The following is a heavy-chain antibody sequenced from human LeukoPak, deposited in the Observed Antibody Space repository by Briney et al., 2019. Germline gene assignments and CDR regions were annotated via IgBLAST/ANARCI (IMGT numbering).Heavy chain of an antibody. V-gene: IGHV3-33*01. CDR3: ARGGIAAAGTEPSDCYGMDV. CDR1: GFTFSSYG. CDR2: IWYDGSNK. D-gene: IGHD6-13*01. J-gene: IGHJ6*02. Sequence: GGSLRLSCAASGFTFSSYGRHWVRQAPGKGLEWVAVIWYDGSNKDYADSVKGRFTISRDNSKNTLYLQMNSLRAEDTAVYYCARGGIAAAGTEPSDCYGMDVWGQGTTVTVSS.